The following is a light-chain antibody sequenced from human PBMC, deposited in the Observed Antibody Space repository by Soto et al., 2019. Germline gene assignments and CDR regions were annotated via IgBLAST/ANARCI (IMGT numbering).Light chain of an antibody. V-gene: IGLV1-44*01. Sequence: QSMLTQPPSASGTPGQRATISCSGSSSNIGRNTVSWYQQLPGTAPKLLIYSNDQRPSGVPDRFSGSKSGTSASLAISGLQSEDDADYYCAAWDDSLNGLFGGGTKLTVL. CDR2: SND. CDR3: AAWDDSLNGL. CDR1: SSNIGRNT. J-gene: IGLJ3*02.